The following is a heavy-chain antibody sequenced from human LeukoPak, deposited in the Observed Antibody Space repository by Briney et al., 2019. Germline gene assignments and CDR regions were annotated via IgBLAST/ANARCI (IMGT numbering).Heavy chain of an antibody. CDR2: IYPGDSDT. V-gene: IGHV5-51*01. J-gene: IGHJ4*02. D-gene: IGHD6-19*01. CDR1: GYSFTNYW. CDR3: ARHVGSGWSNLDY. Sequence: GESLKISCQGSGYSFTNYWIGCVRQMPGKGLEWMGIIYPGDSDTRYSPSFQGQVTISADKSISTAYLPWSSLKASDTAMHSCARHVGSGWSNLDYWGQGTLVTVSS.